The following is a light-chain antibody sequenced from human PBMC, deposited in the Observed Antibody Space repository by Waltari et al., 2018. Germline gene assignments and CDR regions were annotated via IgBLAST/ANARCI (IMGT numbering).Light chain of an antibody. CDR1: SSDIGGYNY. V-gene: IGLV2-8*01. J-gene: IGLJ3*02. CDR3: SSFAGSTNWV. Sequence: QSALTQPPSASGSPGQSVTISCTGTSSDIGGYNYVSWYQQHPGKAPKLLIYEVTKRPARVPDRFSASKSGNPASLTVSGLQAEDEADYYCSSFAGSTNWVFGGGTKLTVL. CDR2: EVT.